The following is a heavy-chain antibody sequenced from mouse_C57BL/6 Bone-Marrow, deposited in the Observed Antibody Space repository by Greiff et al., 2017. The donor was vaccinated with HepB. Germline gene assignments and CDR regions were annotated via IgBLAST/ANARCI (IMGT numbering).Heavy chain of an antibody. Sequence: EVHLVESGGGLVQPGGSMKLSCAASGFTFRDAWMDWVRQSPEKGLEWVAEIRNKANNHATYYAESVKGRFTISRDDSKSSVYLQMNSLRAEDTGIYYCTRPLTSHFDYWGQGTTLTVSS. CDR1: GFTFRDAW. D-gene: IGHD5-1*01. CDR3: TRPLTSHFDY. CDR2: IRNKANNHAT. J-gene: IGHJ2*01. V-gene: IGHV6-6*01.